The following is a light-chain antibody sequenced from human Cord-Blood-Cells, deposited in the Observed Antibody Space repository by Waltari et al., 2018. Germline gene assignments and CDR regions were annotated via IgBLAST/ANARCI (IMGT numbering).Light chain of an antibody. J-gene: IGLJ2*01. CDR1: SSDDGGYNY. CDR3: SSYAGSNNYVV. Sequence: QSALTQPPSASGSPGQPVTIPCTGTSSDDGGYNYVSWYQQHPGKAHKLMIYEVSKRPSGVPDRFSGSKSGNTASLTVSGLQAEDEADYYCSSYAGSNNYVVFGGGTKLTVL. CDR2: EVS. V-gene: IGLV2-8*01.